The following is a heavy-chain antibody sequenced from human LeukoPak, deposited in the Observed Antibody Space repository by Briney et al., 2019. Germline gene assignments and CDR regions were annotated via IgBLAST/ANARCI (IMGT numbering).Heavy chain of an antibody. J-gene: IGHJ4*02. D-gene: IGHD5-12*01. V-gene: IGHV3-49*04. CDR2: IRSKAYGGTT. CDR3: TRPDDVDIVATMYY. CDR1: GFTFGDYA. Sequence: GGSLRLSCTASGFTFGDYAMSWVRQAPGKGLKWVGFIRSKAYGGTTEYAASVKGRFTISRDDSKSIAYLQMNSLKTEDTAVYYCTRPDDVDIVATMYYWGQGTLVTVSS.